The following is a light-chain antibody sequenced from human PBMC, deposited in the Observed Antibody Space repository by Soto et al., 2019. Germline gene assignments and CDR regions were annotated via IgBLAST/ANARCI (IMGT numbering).Light chain of an antibody. V-gene: IGLV2-14*01. J-gene: IGLJ1*01. CDR2: EVS. CDR3: SSYTSSSPL. CDR1: GSDVGGYNY. Sequence: SALAQPASVSGSPGQSITISCTGTGSDVGGYNYVSWYQQHPGKAPKLMIYEVSNRPSGVSNRFSGSKSGNTASLTISGLQAEDEADYYCSSYTSSSPLFGTGTKVTV.